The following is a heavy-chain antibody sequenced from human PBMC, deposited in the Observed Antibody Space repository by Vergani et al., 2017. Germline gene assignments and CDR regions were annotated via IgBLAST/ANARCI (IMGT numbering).Heavy chain of an antibody. D-gene: IGHD1-1*01. CDR1: RYSFTTYD. V-gene: IGHV1-8*03. J-gene: IGHJ4*02. Sequence: QVHVVQSGAEVKKPGASVKLSCKASRYSFTTYDIYWVRQAGGHGLEWVGCINPNTGNTGYARRFEDRVTITRDTAISTAYMELSGLYSDDTAVYYCTRGLQRSLTTETYYFYDWVQGTLVSVSP. CDR2: INPNTGNT. CDR3: TRGLQRSLTTETYYFYD.